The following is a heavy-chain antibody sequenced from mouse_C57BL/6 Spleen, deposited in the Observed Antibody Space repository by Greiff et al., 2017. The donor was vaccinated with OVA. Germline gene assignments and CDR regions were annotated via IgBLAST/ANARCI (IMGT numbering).Heavy chain of an antibody. J-gene: IGHJ1*03. V-gene: IGHV5-17*01. Sequence: EVKLMESGGGLVKPGGSLKLSCAASGFTFSDYGMHWVRQAPEKGLEWVAYISSGSSTIYYADTVKGRFTISRDNAKNTLFLQMPSLRSEDTAMYYCARPTVVSFDVWGTGTTVTVSS. D-gene: IGHD1-1*01. CDR3: ARPTVVSFDV. CDR1: GFTFSDYG. CDR2: ISSGSSTI.